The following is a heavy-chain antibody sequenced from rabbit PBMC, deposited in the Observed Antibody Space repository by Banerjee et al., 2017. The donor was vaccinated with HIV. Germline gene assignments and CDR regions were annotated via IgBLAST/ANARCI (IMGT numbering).Heavy chain of an antibody. D-gene: IGHD4-1*01. Sequence: QEQLVESGGGLVQPGGSLKLSCKASGFDFSSYGVSWVRQAPGKGLEWIGYIDPIFGSTDYASWVNGRFTISKTSSPTVTLQRTSLTAADTATYFCARDLAGVIGWNFNLWGPGSLVTVS. CDR1: GFDFSSYG. CDR2: IDPIFGST. V-gene: IGHV1S39*01. J-gene: IGHJ4*01. CDR3: ARDLAGVIGWNFNL.